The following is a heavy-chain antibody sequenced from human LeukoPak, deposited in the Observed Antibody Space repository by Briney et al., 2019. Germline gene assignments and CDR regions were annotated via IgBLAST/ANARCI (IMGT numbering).Heavy chain of an antibody. J-gene: IGHJ6*04. CDR2: ISYDGSNK. CDR1: GFTFSSYG. V-gene: IGHV3-30*03. Sequence: PGRSLRLSCAASGFTFSSYGMHWVRQAPGKGLEWVAVISYDGSNKYYADSVKGRFTISRDNSKNTLYLQMNSLRAEDTAVYSCARDDYGGMDVWGKGTTVTVSS. D-gene: IGHD4-17*01. CDR3: ARDDYGGMDV.